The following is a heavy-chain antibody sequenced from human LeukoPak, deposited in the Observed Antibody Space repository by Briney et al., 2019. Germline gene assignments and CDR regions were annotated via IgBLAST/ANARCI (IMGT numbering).Heavy chain of an antibody. J-gene: IGHJ6*02. V-gene: IGHV3-64*01. Sequence: GGSLRLSCAASGFTFSSYAMHWVRQAPGKGLEYVSAISSNGGSTYYANSVKGRFTISRDNSKNTLYLQMNSLRAEDTAVYYCASPGESHYYYGMDVWGQGTTVTVSS. CDR3: ASPGESHYYYGMDV. CDR1: GFTFSSYA. CDR2: ISSNGGST. D-gene: IGHD3-10*01.